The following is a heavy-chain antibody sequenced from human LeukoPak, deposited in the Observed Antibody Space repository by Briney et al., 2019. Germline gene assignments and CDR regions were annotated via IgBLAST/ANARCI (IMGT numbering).Heavy chain of an antibody. Sequence: PGRSLRLSCAASGFTFSSYAMHWVRQAPGKGLEGVAVISYDGSNKYYADSVKGRFTISRDNSKNTLYLQMNSLRAEDTAVYYCARGHCSGGSCLLDYWGQGTLVTVSS. CDR1: GFTFSSYA. J-gene: IGHJ4*02. V-gene: IGHV3-30*04. D-gene: IGHD2-15*01. CDR2: ISYDGSNK. CDR3: ARGHCSGGSCLLDY.